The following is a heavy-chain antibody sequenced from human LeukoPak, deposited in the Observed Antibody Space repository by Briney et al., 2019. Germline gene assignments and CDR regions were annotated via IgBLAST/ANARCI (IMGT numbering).Heavy chain of an antibody. V-gene: IGHV3-33*01. CDR3: ARGRSTSRRGYYYYGMDV. Sequence: GGSLRLSCAASGFTFSSYGIHWVRQAPGKGLEWVAVIWYDGSNKYYADSVKGRFTISRDNSKNTLYLQMNSLRAEDTAVYYCARGRSTSRRGYYYYGMDVWGQGTTVTVSS. D-gene: IGHD2-2*01. CDR1: GFTFSSYG. CDR2: IWYDGSNK. J-gene: IGHJ6*02.